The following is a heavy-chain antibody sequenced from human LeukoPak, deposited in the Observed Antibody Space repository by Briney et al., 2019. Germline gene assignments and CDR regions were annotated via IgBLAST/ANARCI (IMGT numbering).Heavy chain of an antibody. D-gene: IGHD3-16*02. V-gene: IGHV1-2*06. J-gene: IGHJ4*02. CDR3: ARGGDPIMITFGGVIVIGWDY. CDR2: INPNSGGT. CDR1: GYTFTGYY. Sequence: ASVKVSCKASGYTFTGYYMHWVRQAPGQGLEWMGRINPNSGGTNYAQKFQGRVTMTRDTSISTAYMELSRLRSDDTAVYYCARGGDPIMITFGGVIVIGWDYWGQGTLVTVSS.